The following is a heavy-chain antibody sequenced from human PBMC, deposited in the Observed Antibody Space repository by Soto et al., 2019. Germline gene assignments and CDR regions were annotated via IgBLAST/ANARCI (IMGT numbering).Heavy chain of an antibody. J-gene: IGHJ6*02. CDR3: AKDRHSLQPLQYYYYYYGMDV. D-gene: IGHD2-2*01. V-gene: IGHV3-23*01. CDR1: GFTFSSYA. CDR2: ISGSGGST. Sequence: LRLSCAASGFTFSSYAMSWVRQAPGKGLEWVSAISGSGGSTYYADSVKGRFTISRDNSKNTLYLQMNSLRAEDTAVYYCAKDRHSLQPLQYYYYYYGMDVWGQGTTVTVSS.